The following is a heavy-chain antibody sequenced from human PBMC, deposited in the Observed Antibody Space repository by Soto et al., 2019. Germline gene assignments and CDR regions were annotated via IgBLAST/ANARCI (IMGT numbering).Heavy chain of an antibody. V-gene: IGHV3-9*01. CDR1: GFTFDDYA. CDR3: AKARIAARPYYYYGMDV. Sequence: GGSLRLSCAASGFTFDDYAMHWVRQAPGKGLEWVSGISWNSGSIGYADSVKGRFTISRDNAKNSLYLQMNSLRAEDTALYYCAKARIAARPYYYYGMDVWGQGTTVTVSS. J-gene: IGHJ6*02. CDR2: ISWNSGSI. D-gene: IGHD6-6*01.